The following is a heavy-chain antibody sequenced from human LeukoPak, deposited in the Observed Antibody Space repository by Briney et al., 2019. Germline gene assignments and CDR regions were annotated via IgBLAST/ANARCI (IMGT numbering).Heavy chain of an antibody. CDR1: GYTFTSYG. D-gene: IGHD1-26*01. CDR2: ISTYNGNT. V-gene: IGHV1-18*01. Sequence: GASVTVSCTASGYTFTSYGISWVRQAPGQGLEWMGWISTYNGNTNYAQKLQGRVTMTTETSTSTAYMELRSLRSDDTAIYYCARSGVGATSGNSDYWGQGTLVTVSS. J-gene: IGHJ4*02. CDR3: ARSGVGATSGNSDY.